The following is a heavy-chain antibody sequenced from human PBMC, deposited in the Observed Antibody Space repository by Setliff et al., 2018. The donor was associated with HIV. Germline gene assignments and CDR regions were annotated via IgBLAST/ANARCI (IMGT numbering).Heavy chain of an antibody. D-gene: IGHD3-3*01. J-gene: IGHJ6*02. CDR1: GFTFSNYA. CDR2: ISIGSGGAI. CDR3: ARDYLYYNLYNGSPVYGMDV. V-gene: IGHV3-21*01. Sequence: PGESLKISCAASGFTFSNYAMNWVRQAPGRGLEWVSSISIGSGGAIDYADSVQGRFTISRDNSKNSLYLQMNSLRVEDTAVYYCARDYLYYNLYNGSPVYGMDVWGQGTTVTVSS.